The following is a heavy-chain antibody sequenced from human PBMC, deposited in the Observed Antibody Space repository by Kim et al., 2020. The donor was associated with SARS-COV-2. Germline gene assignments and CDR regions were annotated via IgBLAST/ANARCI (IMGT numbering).Heavy chain of an antibody. Sequence: GGSLRLSCAASGFTFSTYWMSWVRQAPGKGLEWVANIKQGGGEAYNGDSMKGRFTISRDSATNSLILHMNSLRVEDTAVYYCARVGGYGYFDNWGQGTQVTVSS. CDR3: ARVGGYGYFDN. D-gene: IGHD6-25*01. CDR1: GFTFSTYW. CDR2: IKQGGGEA. J-gene: IGHJ4*02. V-gene: IGHV3-7*03.